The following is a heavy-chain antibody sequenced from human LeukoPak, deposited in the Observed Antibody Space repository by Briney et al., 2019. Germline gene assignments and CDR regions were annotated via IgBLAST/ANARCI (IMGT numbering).Heavy chain of an antibody. CDR3: AKGGYSYGRAWFDP. V-gene: IGHV3-9*01. CDR2: ISWNSGSI. J-gene: IGHJ5*02. Sequence: QSGGSLRLSCAASGFIFDDYAMHWVRQAPGKGLEWVSGISWNSGSIGYADSVKGRFTISRDNAKNSLYLRMNSLRAEDTALYYCAKGGYSYGRAWFDPWGQGTLVTVSS. D-gene: IGHD5-18*01. CDR1: GFIFDDYA.